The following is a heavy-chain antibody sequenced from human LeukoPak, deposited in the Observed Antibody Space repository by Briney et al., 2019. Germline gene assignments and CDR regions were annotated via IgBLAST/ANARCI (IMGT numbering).Heavy chain of an antibody. CDR2: ITRTSNYI. D-gene: IGHD3-3*01. CDR1: GFTFSSYT. CDR3: ARSARLMKGVVEVTALDD. J-gene: IGHJ4*02. Sequence: GGSLRLSCAACGFTFSSYTMNWVRQAPGKGLEWVSSITRTSNYIYYADSVKGRFTISRDNAKNSLFLQMNSLRADDTAVYYCARSARLMKGVVEVTALDDWGQGTLVTVSS. V-gene: IGHV3-21*01.